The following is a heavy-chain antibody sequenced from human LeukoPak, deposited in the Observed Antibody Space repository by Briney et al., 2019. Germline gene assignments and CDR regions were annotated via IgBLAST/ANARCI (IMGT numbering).Heavy chain of an antibody. J-gene: IGHJ5*02. CDR3: ARCSSWFWFDP. Sequence: VXXKASGGTFSSYAXSWVRQAPGQXLEWMGGIIPIFGTANYAQKFQGRVTITADESTSTAYMELSSLRSEDTAVYYCARCSSWFWFDPWGQGTLVTVSS. V-gene: IGHV1-69*01. D-gene: IGHD6-13*01. CDR1: GGTFSSYA. CDR2: IIPIFGTA.